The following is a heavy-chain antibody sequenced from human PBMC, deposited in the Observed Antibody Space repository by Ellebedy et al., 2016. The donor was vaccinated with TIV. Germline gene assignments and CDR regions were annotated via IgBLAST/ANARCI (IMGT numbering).Heavy chain of an antibody. Sequence: MPSETLSLTCAVFGASITTTNWWSWVRQPPGKGLEWIGEIYHDGSTDYTPSLKSRVTILVDKSKNQFSLTLNSVTAADTAVYYCARGIYQFPRAFEFWGQGTLVTVSS. J-gene: IGHJ4*02. V-gene: IGHV4-4*02. CDR2: IYHDGST. CDR3: ARGIYQFPRAFEF. CDR1: GASITTTNW. D-gene: IGHD2-2*01.